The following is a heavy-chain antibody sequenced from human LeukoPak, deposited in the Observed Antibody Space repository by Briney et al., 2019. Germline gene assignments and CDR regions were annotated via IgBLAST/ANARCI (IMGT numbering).Heavy chain of an antibody. Sequence: RPSETLSLTCTVSGGSISSSSYYWGWIRQPPGKGLEWIGSIYYSGSTYYNPSLKSRVTISVDTSKNQFSLKLSSVTAADTAVYYCARDRLELREDWFDPWGQGTLVTVSS. D-gene: IGHD1-7*01. CDR1: GGSISSSSYY. CDR2: IYYSGST. CDR3: ARDRLELREDWFDP. V-gene: IGHV4-39*07. J-gene: IGHJ5*02.